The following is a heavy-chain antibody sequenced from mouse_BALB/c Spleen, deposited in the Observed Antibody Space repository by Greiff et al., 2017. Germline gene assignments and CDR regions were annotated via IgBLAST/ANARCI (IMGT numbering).Heavy chain of an antibody. CDR3: ARSDYGNYGGAMDY. CDR2: ISSGSSTI. D-gene: IGHD2-1*01. Sequence: EVHLVESGGGLVQPGGSRKLSCAASGFTFSSFGMHWVRQAPEKGLEWVAYISSGSSTIYYADTVKGRFTISRDNPKNTLFLQMTSLRSEDTAMYYCARSDYGNYGGAMDYWGQGTSVTVSS. V-gene: IGHV5-17*02. CDR1: GFTFSSFG. J-gene: IGHJ4*01.